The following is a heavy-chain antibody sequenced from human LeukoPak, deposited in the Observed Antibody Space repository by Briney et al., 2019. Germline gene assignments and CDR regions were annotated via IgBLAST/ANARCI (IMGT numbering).Heavy chain of an antibody. CDR2: MYDYGTA. CDR3: GRHYGINYYDDSAFEY. CDR1: GGSMSRSSFY. Sequence: SETLSLTCTVSGGSMSRSSFYWGWIRQPPGKGLEWIGSMYDYGTAFYTPSLKSRITISVDTSKNQFSLRLTSVTAADTAVYFCGRHYGINYYDDSAFEYWGQGILVTVSS. D-gene: IGHD3-22*01. J-gene: IGHJ4*02. V-gene: IGHV4-39*01.